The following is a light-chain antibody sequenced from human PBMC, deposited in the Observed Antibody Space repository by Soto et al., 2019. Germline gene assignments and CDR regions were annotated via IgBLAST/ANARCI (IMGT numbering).Light chain of an antibody. CDR3: QQYNTYCT. V-gene: IGKV1-5*03. Sequence: DIQMTQSPSTLSASIGDRVTITCRASQSISSWLAWYQQKPGKAPKVLIYQASTLESGVPPTFSGSGSGTEFTLTISSLQPDVFATYYCQQYNTYCTFGQGTKVEIK. J-gene: IGKJ1*01. CDR1: QSISSW. CDR2: QAS.